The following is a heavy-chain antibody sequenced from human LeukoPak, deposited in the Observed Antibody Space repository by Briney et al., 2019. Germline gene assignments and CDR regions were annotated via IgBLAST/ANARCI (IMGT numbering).Heavy chain of an antibody. CDR3: ASVGYCSGGSCYSVLGVFDY. Sequence: SVKVSCXASGGTFSSYAISWVRQAPGQGLEWMGRIIPIFGTANYTQKFQGRVTITTDESTSTAYMELSSLRSEDTAVYYCASVGYCSGGSCYSVLGVFDYWGQGTLVTVSS. J-gene: IGHJ4*02. D-gene: IGHD2-15*01. CDR2: IIPIFGTA. CDR1: GGTFSSYA. V-gene: IGHV1-69*05.